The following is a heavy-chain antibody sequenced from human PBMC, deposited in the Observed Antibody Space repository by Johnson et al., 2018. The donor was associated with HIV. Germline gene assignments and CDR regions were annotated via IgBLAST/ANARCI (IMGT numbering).Heavy chain of an antibody. CDR3: AKGSGWYSAFDI. J-gene: IGHJ3*02. CDR1: GFTFSSYA. Sequence: QVQLVESGGGLVQPGGSLRLSCAASGFTFSSYAMYWVRQAPGKGLEWVAVISYDGSNKYYADSVKGRFTISRDNSKNTLFLQMNSLRAEDTAVYYCAKGSGWYSAFDIWGQGTMVTVSS. V-gene: IGHV3-30-3*01. CDR2: ISYDGSNK. D-gene: IGHD6-19*01.